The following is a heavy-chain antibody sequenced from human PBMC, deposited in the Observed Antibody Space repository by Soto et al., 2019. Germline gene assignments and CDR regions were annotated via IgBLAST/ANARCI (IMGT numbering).Heavy chain of an antibody. J-gene: IGHJ4*02. D-gene: IGHD4-17*01. CDR2: ISYDGSDK. CDR1: GFTFSRYA. Sequence: QVQLVESGGGVVQPGRSLRLSCVASGFTFSRYAIHWVRQAPGKGLEWVAVISYDGSDKYYADSVKGRFTISRNNSKNTLYLQMNSLRPDDTAVYYCARDYGDYDLLDYWGQGTLVTVSS. CDR3: ARDYGDYDLLDY. V-gene: IGHV3-30-3*01.